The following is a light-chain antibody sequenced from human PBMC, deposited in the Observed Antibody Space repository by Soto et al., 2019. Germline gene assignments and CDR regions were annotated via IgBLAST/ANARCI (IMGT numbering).Light chain of an antibody. J-gene: IGKJ3*01. CDR2: GAS. V-gene: IGKV3-20*01. CDR1: QSVSSSY. Sequence: EIGLTQSPGTLSLSPGERATLSCRASQSVSSSYLAWYKHKPGQAPRLLIYGASIMATGIPDRFSGSGSGTDFTLTISRLEPEDFAVYYCQQYGSSPLFTFGPGTKVDIK. CDR3: QQYGSSPLFT.